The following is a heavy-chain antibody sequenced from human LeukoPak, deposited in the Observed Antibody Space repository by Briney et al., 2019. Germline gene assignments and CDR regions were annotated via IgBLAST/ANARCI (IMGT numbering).Heavy chain of an antibody. Sequence: SVKVSCKASGGTFSSYAISWVRQAPGQGLEWMGGIIPIFGTANYAQKFQGRVTITADESTSTAYMELCSLRSEDTAVYYCARGVVDYGDYRIDYWGQGTLVTVSS. CDR1: GGTFSSYA. D-gene: IGHD4-17*01. CDR2: IIPIFGTA. V-gene: IGHV1-69*01. J-gene: IGHJ4*02. CDR3: ARGVVDYGDYRIDY.